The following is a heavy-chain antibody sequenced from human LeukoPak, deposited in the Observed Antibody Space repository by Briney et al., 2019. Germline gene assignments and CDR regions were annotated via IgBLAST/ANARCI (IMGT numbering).Heavy chain of an antibody. D-gene: IGHD5-12*01. Sequence: PGGSLRLSCAASGFTFSSYGMHWVRQAPGKGLEWVSSISSSSSYIYYADSVKGRFTISRDNAKNSLYLQMNSLRAEDTAVYYCAREPPYSGYDWYYWGQGTLVTVSS. CDR3: AREPPYSGYDWYY. J-gene: IGHJ4*02. CDR1: GFTFSSYG. CDR2: ISSSSSYI. V-gene: IGHV3-21*01.